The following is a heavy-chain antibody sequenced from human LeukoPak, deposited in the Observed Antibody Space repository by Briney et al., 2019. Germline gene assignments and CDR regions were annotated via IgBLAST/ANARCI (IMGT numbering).Heavy chain of an antibody. J-gene: IGHJ4*02. CDR2: ISAYNGNT. Sequence: ASVKVSCKASGYTFTSYGISWVRQAPGQGLEWMGWISAYNGNTNYAQKLQGRVTMTTDTSTSTAYMELRSLRSDDTAVYYCARVPPINYGSGSYYGPPPFDYWGQGTLVTVSS. CDR1: GYTFTSYG. CDR3: ARVPPINYGSGSYYGPPPFDY. V-gene: IGHV1-18*01. D-gene: IGHD3-10*01.